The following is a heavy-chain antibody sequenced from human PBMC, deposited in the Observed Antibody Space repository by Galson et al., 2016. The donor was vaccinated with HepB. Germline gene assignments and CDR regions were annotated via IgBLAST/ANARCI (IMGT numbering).Heavy chain of an antibody. CDR2: ISANSVDT. V-gene: IGHV1-18*01. CDR1: GYTFRNNG. D-gene: IGHD1-1*01. J-gene: IGHJ6*02. Sequence: SVKVSCKASGYTFRNNGISWVRQAPGQGLEWMGWISANSVDTQYSQKVQGRVTLTTEASTTTAHLELRSLRSDDTALYYCERDKRHGLDVWGQGTTVTVSS. CDR3: ERDKRHGLDV.